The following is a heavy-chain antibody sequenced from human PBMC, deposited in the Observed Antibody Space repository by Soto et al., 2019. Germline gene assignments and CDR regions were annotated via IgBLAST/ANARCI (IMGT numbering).Heavy chain of an antibody. D-gene: IGHD2-15*01. V-gene: IGHV4-59*01. Sequence: PSETLSLTCTVSGGSINTYYWSWIRQPPGKGLEWIGYIYYSGSTNYNPSLKSRVTISVDTSKNQFSLKLSSVTAADTAVYYCARESRCSGGSCYPPTYFDYWGQGTLVTVSS. CDR1: GGSINTYY. J-gene: IGHJ4*02. CDR2: IYYSGST. CDR3: ARESRCSGGSCYPPTYFDY.